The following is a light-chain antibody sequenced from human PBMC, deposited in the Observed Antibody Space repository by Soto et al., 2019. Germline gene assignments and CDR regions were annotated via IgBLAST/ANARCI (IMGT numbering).Light chain of an antibody. Sequence: EIVLTQSPGTLSLSPGERATLSCRASQSVRSYLAWYQQKPGQAPRLLIYDASNRATGIPARFSGSGSGTDFTLTISSLEPEDFAVYYCQQRSNWPSITFGQGTRLEI. CDR3: QQRSNWPSIT. CDR1: QSVRSY. CDR2: DAS. V-gene: IGKV3-11*01. J-gene: IGKJ5*01.